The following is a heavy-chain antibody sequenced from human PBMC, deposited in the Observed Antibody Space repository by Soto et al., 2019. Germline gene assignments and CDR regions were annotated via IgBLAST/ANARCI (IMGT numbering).Heavy chain of an antibody. J-gene: IGHJ5*02. CDR1: GYTFTSSA. CDR3: ARHREAANP. CDR2: INAGNGNT. V-gene: IGHV1-3*01. D-gene: IGHD6-25*01. Sequence: ASGKVSCKAPGYTFTSSAMHSVRQASAQRHERMGWINAGNGNTKYSQKFQGRVTITRYTSASTAYMELSSLRSEDTALYCCARHREAANPWGQGTLVTVSS.